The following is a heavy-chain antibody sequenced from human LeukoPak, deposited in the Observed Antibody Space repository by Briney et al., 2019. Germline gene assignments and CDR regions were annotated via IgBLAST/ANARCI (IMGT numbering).Heavy chain of an antibody. CDR3: VRDIRLEVVRGVTMRDFDY. V-gene: IGHV1-18*04. Sequence: ASVKVSCKASGYTFAMYGVSWVRQAPGQGLEWVGWISTSTGDTYYAQKFQGRVTMMTDTTTSTAYMDLRSLRSDDTAVYYCVRDIRLEVVRGVTMRDFDYWGQGTLVTVSS. CDR2: ISTSTGDT. CDR1: GYTFAMYG. J-gene: IGHJ4*02. D-gene: IGHD3-10*01.